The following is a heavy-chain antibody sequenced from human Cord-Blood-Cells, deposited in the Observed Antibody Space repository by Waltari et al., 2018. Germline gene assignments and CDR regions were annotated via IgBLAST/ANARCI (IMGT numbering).Heavy chain of an antibody. CDR3: ARDLGLYWYFDL. J-gene: IGHJ2*01. D-gene: IGHD7-27*01. CDR2: TNPNSGGT. Sequence: QVQLVQSGAEVKKPGASVKVSCKASGYPFTGYYMHWVRQAPGRGLEWMGWTNPNSGGTNTGEKYQGRVTMTRGTCSSTAYMGLSRLRSDDTAVYYCARDLGLYWYFDLWGRGTLVTVSS. V-gene: IGHV1-2*02. CDR1: GYPFTGYY.